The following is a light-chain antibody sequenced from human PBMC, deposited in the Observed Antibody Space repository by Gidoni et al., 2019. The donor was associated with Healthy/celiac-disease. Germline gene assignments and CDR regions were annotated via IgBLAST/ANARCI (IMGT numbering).Light chain of an antibody. CDR2: DAS. Sequence: EIVLTQSPATLSLSPGERATLSCRASQSVSSYLAWYQQKPGQAPRLLIYDASNRATGIPARFSGSGSGTDFTLTISSLEPEDFAGYYCQQRSNWPPFXXXTRLEIK. J-gene: IGKJ5*01. CDR3: QQRSNWPP. V-gene: IGKV3-11*01. CDR1: QSVSSY.